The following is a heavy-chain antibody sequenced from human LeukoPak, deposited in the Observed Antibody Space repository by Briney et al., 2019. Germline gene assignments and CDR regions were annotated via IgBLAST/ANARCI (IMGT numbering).Heavy chain of an antibody. CDR1: GFTIRNYW. Sequence: PGGSLRLSCVASGFTIRNYWMHWVRQAPGKGLVWVSRISTGGSITTNADSVKGRFTFSRDNAKNTLYLQMNTLRAEDTAVYYCARDRGYSDSSGSLDYWGQGTLVTVSS. V-gene: IGHV3-74*01. J-gene: IGHJ4*02. D-gene: IGHD3-22*01. CDR3: ARDRGYSDSSGSLDY. CDR2: ISTGGSIT.